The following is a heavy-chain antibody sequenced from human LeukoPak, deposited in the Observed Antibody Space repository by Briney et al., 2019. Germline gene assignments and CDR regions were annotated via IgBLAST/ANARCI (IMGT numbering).Heavy chain of an antibody. CDR3: ARGGYYFYYAMDV. CDR2: IYYSGST. J-gene: IGHJ6*02. Sequence: SQTLSLTCTVSGGSISSGGYYWTWIRQHPGKGLEWIGYIYYSGSTYYNPSLKSRVTISMDTSKNQFSLKLSSVTAADTAVYYCARGGYYFYYAMDVWGQGTTATVSS. D-gene: IGHD3-10*01. V-gene: IGHV4-31*03. CDR1: GGSISSGGYY.